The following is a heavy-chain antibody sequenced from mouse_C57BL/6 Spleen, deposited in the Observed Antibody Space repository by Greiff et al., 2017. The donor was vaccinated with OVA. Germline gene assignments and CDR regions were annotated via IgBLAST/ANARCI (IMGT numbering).Heavy chain of an antibody. CDR2: ISSGGSYT. D-gene: IGHD1-1*01. Sequence: EVMLVESGGDLVKPGGSLKLSCAASGFTFSSYGMSWVRQTPDKRLEWVATISSGGSYTYYPDSVKGRFTVSRDNAKNTLYLQMSSLKSEDTAMYYCAREVVEYYFDYWGQGTTLTVSS. CDR1: GFTFSSYG. V-gene: IGHV5-6*01. CDR3: AREVVEYYFDY. J-gene: IGHJ2*01.